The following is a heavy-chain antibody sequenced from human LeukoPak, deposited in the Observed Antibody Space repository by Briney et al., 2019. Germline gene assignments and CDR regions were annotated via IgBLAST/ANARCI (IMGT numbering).Heavy chain of an antibody. CDR3: ARVSSIVGSPLYYYYYMDV. CDR2: IYTSGST. V-gene: IGHV4-61*02. D-gene: IGHD2-15*01. Sequence: SGTLSLTCTVSGGSISSGSYYWSWIRQPAGKGLEWIGRIYTSGSTNYNPSLKSRVTISVDTSKNQFSLKLSSVTAADTAVYYCARVSSIVGSPLYYYYYMDVWGKGTTVTVSS. J-gene: IGHJ6*03. CDR1: GGSISSGSYY.